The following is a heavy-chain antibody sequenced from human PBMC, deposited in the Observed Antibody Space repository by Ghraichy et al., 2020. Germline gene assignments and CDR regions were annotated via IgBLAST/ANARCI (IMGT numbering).Heavy chain of an antibody. CDR2: IYTSGSSGST. V-gene: IGHV4-4*07. Sequence: SETLSLTCTVSGGSISNYYWSWIRQPAGKGLEWIGRIYTSGSSGSTDYNPSLKSRVTMSVDTSKKQFALKLSSVTAPDTAVYYCADARASYTSGWLYYFDYWGQGTLVTVSS. D-gene: IGHD6-19*01. J-gene: IGHJ4*02. CDR1: GGSISNYY. CDR3: ADARASYTSGWLYYFDY.